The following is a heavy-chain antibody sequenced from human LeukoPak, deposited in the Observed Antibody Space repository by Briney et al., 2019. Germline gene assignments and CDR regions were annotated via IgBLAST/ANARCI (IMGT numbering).Heavy chain of an antibody. J-gene: IGHJ4*02. Sequence: GGSLRLSCAASGLTFSDYYMSWIRQAPGKGLEWVSYISSSGSTIYYADSVKGRFTISRDNAKNSLYLQMNSLRAEDTAVYYCAKDLVGATEGWFDYWGQGTLVTVSS. CDR1: GLTFSDYY. CDR2: ISSSGSTI. CDR3: AKDLVGATEGWFDY. V-gene: IGHV3-11*01. D-gene: IGHD1-26*01.